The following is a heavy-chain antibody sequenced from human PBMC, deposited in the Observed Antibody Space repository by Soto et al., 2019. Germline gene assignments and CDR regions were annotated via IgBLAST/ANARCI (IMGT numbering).Heavy chain of an antibody. CDR1: GFTFDDYA. CDR3: AKDMHPLHLGELSFSNPTKYYYYMDV. CDR2: ISWNSGSI. Sequence: GGSLRLSCAASGFTFDDYAMHWVRQAPGKGLEWVSGISWNSGSIGYADSVKGRFTISRDNAKNSLYLQMNSLRAEDTALYYCAKDMHPLHLGELSFSNPTKYYYYMDVWGKGTTVTVSS. D-gene: IGHD3-16*02. J-gene: IGHJ6*03. V-gene: IGHV3-9*01.